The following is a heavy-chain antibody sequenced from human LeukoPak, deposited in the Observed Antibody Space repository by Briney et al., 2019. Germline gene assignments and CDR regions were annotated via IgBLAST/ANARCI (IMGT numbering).Heavy chain of an antibody. CDR3: ARVAPPDMITFGGVIAGIFDY. Sequence: GGSLRLSCAASGFTFSSYYMNWVRQAPGKGLEWVATIKQDGGDKYYVDSVKGRFTISRDNAKNSLYLQMNSLRVEDTAVYYCARVAPPDMITFGGVIAGIFDYWGQGTLVTVSS. CDR1: GFTFSSYY. CDR2: IKQDGGDK. V-gene: IGHV3-7*01. J-gene: IGHJ4*02. D-gene: IGHD3-16*02.